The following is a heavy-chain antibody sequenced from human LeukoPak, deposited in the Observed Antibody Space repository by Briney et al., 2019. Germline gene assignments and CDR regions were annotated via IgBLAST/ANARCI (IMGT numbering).Heavy chain of an antibody. CDR3: AKAPCGGDCPSPDYYYYGVDV. CDR1: GFTFDDYA. D-gene: IGHD2-21*02. Sequence: SLRLSCAVSGFTFDDYAMHWVRQAPGKGLEWVSGISWNSGSIGYADSVKGRFTISRDNAKNSLYLQMNSLRAEDTALYYCAKAPCGGDCPSPDYYYYGVDVWGQGTTVTVSS. J-gene: IGHJ6*02. V-gene: IGHV3-9*01. CDR2: ISWNSGSI.